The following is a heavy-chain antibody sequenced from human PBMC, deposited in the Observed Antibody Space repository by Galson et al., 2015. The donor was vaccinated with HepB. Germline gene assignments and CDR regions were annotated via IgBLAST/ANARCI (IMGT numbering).Heavy chain of an antibody. CDR3: ARSLTTAMVTYAEQLVRDWYFDL. V-gene: IGHV3-30-3*01. CDR2: ISYDGSNK. CDR1: GFTLSNYA. J-gene: IGHJ2*01. D-gene: IGHD5-18*01. Sequence: SLRLSCAASGFTLSNYAMHWVRQAPGKGLEWVAVISYDGSNKYYADSVKGRFTISRDNSKNTLYLQMNSLRDEDTAVYYCARSLTTAMVTYAEQLVRDWYFDLWGRGTLVTVSS.